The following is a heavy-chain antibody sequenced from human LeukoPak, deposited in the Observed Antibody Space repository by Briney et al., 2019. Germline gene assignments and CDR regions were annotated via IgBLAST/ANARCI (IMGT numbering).Heavy chain of an antibody. V-gene: IGHV3-23*01. J-gene: IGHJ4*02. CDR3: AKDRKGYCTNGVCFYLDY. Sequence: PGGSLRLSCAASGFTFSSYAMSWVRQAPGKGLEWVSAISGSGGSTYYADSVKGRFTISRDNSKNTLYLQMNSLRAEDTAVYYCAKDRKGYCTNGVCFYLDYWGQGTPVTVSS. CDR2: ISGSGGST. D-gene: IGHD2-8*01. CDR1: GFTFSSYA.